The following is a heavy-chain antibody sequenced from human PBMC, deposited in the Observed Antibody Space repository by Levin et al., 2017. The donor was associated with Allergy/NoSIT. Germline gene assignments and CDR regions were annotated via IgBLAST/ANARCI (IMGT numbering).Heavy chain of an antibody. J-gene: IGHJ6*03. Sequence: SQTLSLTCSVSGDSISRGFYYWRWIRQPAGEGLEWIGRIYVTGSTTYSPSLKSRVTISLDRSKDQDAWKINSVSAADTAVYYCARDLEGFSGYTPYCYMDVWGKGTSFTVSS. CDR1: GDSISRGFYY. V-gene: IGHV4-61*02. CDR3: ARDLEGFSGYTPYCYMDV. D-gene: IGHD5-12*01. CDR2: IYVTGST.